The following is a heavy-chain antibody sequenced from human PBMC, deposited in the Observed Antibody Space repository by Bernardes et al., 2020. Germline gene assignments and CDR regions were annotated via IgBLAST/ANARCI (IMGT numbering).Heavy chain of an antibody. J-gene: IGHJ6*03. CDR2: ITDTGGGT. CDR1: SYG. V-gene: IGHV3-23*01. Sequence: GSLRLSCAASSYGMNWVRQAPGKGLEWVSFITDTGGGTRYADSVKGRFTVSRDISTNTVYLQMSSLRVEDTAVYYCAKGAWYCSGSSCPRNLGYSYYYMDVWGKGTTVTVSS. CDR3: AKGAWYCSGSSCPRNLGYSYYYMDV. D-gene: IGHD2-15*01.